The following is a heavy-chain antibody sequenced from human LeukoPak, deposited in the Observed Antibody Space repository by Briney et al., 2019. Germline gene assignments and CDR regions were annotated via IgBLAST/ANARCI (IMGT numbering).Heavy chain of an antibody. Sequence: GASVKVSCKASGGTFSSYAISWVRQAPGQGLEWMGRIIPILGIANYAQKLQGRVTMTTDTSTSTAYMELRSLRSDDTAVYYCARARDYGDYYFDYWGQGTLVTVSS. V-gene: IGHV1-69*04. J-gene: IGHJ4*02. D-gene: IGHD4-17*01. CDR2: IIPILGIA. CDR1: GGTFSSYA. CDR3: ARARDYGDYYFDY.